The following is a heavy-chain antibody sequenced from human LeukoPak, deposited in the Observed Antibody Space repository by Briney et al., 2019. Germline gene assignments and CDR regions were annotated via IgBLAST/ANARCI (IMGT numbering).Heavy chain of an antibody. CDR3: ASPYYYDSSDAFDI. V-gene: IGHV1-69*13. CDR1: GGTFSSYA. Sequence: SVKVSCKASGGTFSSYAISWVRQAPGQGLEWMGGIIPIFGTANSAPKFQGRVTITPDESTSTAYLELSSLRSEDTAVYSCASPYYYDSSDAFDIWGEGTMVTVSS. CDR2: IIPIFGTA. J-gene: IGHJ3*02. D-gene: IGHD3-22*01.